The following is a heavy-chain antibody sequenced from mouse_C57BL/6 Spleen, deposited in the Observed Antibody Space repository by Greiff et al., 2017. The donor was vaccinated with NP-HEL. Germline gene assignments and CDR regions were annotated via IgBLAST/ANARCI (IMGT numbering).Heavy chain of an antibody. CDR2: INPGSGGT. CDR3: ARDDYARSSGYYFDY. Sequence: QVQLKESGAELVRPGTSVKVSCKASGYAFTNYLIEWVKQRPGQGLEWIGVINPGSGGTNYNEKFKGKATLTADKSSSTAYMQLSSLTSEDSAVYFCARDDYARSSGYYFDYWGQGTTLTVSS. V-gene: IGHV1-54*01. D-gene: IGHD1-1*01. J-gene: IGHJ2*01. CDR1: GYAFTNYL.